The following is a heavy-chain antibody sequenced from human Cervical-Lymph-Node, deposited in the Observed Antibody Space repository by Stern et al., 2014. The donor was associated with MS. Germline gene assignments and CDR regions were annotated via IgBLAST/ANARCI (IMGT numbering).Heavy chain of an antibody. Sequence: VQLVESGAEVKKPGASVKVSCKTSGYTFTTYYVHWVRQAPGQGLEWVGIINPSDCSTCYAQKLQGRVTMTRDTSTSTVSMELTSLTSEDTAVYSCARELVDGRLVGPGTSDSWGQGTLVTVSS. V-gene: IGHV1-46*03. CDR1: GYTFTTYY. CDR2: INPSDCST. D-gene: IGHD3-10*01. CDR3: ARELVDGRLVGPGTSDS. J-gene: IGHJ4*02.